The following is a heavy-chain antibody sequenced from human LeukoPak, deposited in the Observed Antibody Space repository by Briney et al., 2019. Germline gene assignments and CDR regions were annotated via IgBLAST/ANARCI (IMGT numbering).Heavy chain of an antibody. CDR2: INHSGST. D-gene: IGHD3-10*01. CDR1: GGSFSGYY. CDR3: ARGGITMVREDYFDY. Sequence: SETLSLTCAVYGGSFSGYYWSWIRQPPGKGLEWIGEINHSGSTNYNPSLKSRVTISVDTSKNQFSLKLSSVTAADTAVYYCARGGITMVREDYFDYWGQGTLVTVSS. J-gene: IGHJ4*02. V-gene: IGHV4-34*09.